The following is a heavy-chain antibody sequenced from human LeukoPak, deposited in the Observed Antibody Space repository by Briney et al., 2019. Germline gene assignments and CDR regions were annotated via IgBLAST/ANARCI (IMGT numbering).Heavy chain of an antibody. Sequence: GGSLRLSCAASGFTFSSYAMHWVRQAPGKGLEWVAFVRYDGSNKYYADSVKGRFTVSRDNSKNTLYLRMNSLRPEDTAVYYCAKDRDGPDYWGQGTLVTVSS. J-gene: IGHJ4*02. D-gene: IGHD5-24*01. CDR3: AKDRDGPDY. CDR2: VRYDGSNK. V-gene: IGHV3-30*02. CDR1: GFTFSSYA.